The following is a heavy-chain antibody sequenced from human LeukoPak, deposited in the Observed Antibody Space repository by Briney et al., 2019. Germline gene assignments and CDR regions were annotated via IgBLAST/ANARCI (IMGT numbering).Heavy chain of an antibody. D-gene: IGHD3-22*01. J-gene: IGHJ3*02. CDR2: IYYSGST. Sequence: PPETLSLTCTVSGGSISSSSYYWGWIRQPPGKGLEWIGSIYYSGSTYYNPSLKSRVTISVDTSKNQFSLKLSSVTAADTAVYYCARGGFYYYDSSGYPLPPDAFDIWGQGTMVTVSS. CDR3: ARGGFYYYDSSGYPLPPDAFDI. CDR1: GGSISSSSYY. V-gene: IGHV4-39*01.